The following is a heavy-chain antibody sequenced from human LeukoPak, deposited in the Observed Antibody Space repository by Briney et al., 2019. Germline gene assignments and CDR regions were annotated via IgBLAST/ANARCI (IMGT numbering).Heavy chain of an antibody. CDR3: ARVWNDGGDY. V-gene: IGHV3-7*01. Sequence: GGSLRLSCEGSGFTFSNYWMSWVRQAPGKGLEWVANIQQHGSETYYGDSVKGRFTISRDNAKNSLYLQMNSLRAEDTAVYYCARVWNDGGDYWGQGTLVTVSS. CDR2: IQQHGSET. CDR1: GFTFSNYW. D-gene: IGHD1-1*01. J-gene: IGHJ4*02.